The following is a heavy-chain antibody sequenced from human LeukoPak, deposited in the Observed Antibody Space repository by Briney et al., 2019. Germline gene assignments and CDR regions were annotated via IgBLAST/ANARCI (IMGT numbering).Heavy chain of an antibody. J-gene: IGHJ6*02. Sequence: GGSLRLSCAASEFTFSDYYMRWIRQAPGKGLEWVSYISSDGSTIYYADSVKGRFTISRDNAENSLYLQMNSLRAEDTAVYYCARGDKDFYYGLDVWGQGTTVIVSS. V-gene: IGHV3-11*01. CDR2: ISSDGSTI. CDR3: ARGDKDFYYGLDV. CDR1: EFTFSDYY. D-gene: IGHD2-15*01.